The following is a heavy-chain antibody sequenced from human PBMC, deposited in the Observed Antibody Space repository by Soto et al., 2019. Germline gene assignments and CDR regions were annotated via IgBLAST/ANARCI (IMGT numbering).Heavy chain of an antibody. D-gene: IGHD3-10*01. V-gene: IGHV3-33*01. J-gene: IGHJ4*02. CDR3: AREDYGSGSFAY. CDR2: IWYDGSNK. Sequence: QVQLVESGGGVVQPGMSLRLSCAASGFTFSSYGMHWVRQAPGKGLEWVAVIWYDGSNKYYADSVKGRFTISRDNSKNTLYLQMTSLRAEDTAVYYCAREDYGSGSFAYWGQGTLVTVSS. CDR1: GFTFSSYG.